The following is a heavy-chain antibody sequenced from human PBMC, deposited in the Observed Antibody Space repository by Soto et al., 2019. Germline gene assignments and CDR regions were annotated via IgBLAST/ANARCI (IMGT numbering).Heavy chain of an antibody. CDR3: AKDGWYFEL. CDR2: IDTSGSST. D-gene: IGHD3-9*01. CDR1: GFIFTNFW. V-gene: IGHV3-74*01. Sequence: PGWSLRLSCEASGFIFTNFWMHWVRQVPGKGLVWVSRIDTSGSSTSYADSVKGRFTISRDNAKNTVSLQMNSLRAEDTGVYYCAKDGWYFELWSQGSLVTVSS. J-gene: IGHJ4*02.